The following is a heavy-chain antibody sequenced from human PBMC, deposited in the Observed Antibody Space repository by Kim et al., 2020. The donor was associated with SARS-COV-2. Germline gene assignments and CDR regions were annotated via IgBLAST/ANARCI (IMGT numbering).Heavy chain of an antibody. CDR2: IYYSGST. Sequence: SETLSLTCTVSGGSISSYYWSWIRQPPGKGLEWIGYIYYSGSTNYNPSLKSRVTISVDTSKNQFSLKLSSVTAADTAVYYCARVGSGWGGDYWGQGTLVTVSS. CDR3: ARVGSGWGGDY. D-gene: IGHD6-19*01. CDR1: GGSISSYY. V-gene: IGHV4-59*13. J-gene: IGHJ4*02.